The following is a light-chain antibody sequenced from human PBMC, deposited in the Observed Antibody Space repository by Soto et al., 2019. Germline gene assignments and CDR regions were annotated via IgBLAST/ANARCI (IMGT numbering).Light chain of an antibody. CDR3: QQSYSRPLT. Sequence: AIRMTQSPSSLSASTGDRVTITCRASQGISSYLAWYQQKPGKAPKLLIYAASTLQSGVPSRFSGSGSGTDFTLTISCLQSEDFGTYYCQQSYSRPLTFGGGTKVEIK. CDR1: QGISSY. V-gene: IGKV1-8*01. CDR2: AAS. J-gene: IGKJ4*01.